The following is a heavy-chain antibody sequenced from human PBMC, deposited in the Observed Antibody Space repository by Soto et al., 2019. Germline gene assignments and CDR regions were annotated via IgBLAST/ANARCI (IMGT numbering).Heavy chain of an antibody. CDR2: VYYNGFT. CDR3: AGGLGELSPLVWLDP. V-gene: IGHV4-39*07. CDR1: GGSISSSNYY. Sequence: PSETLSLTCTVFGGSISSSNYYWGWIRQPPGKGLEWIGFVYYNGFTYFSPSLKSRVTISIDTSKNQFSLKLTSVTAADTAVYYCAGGLGELSPLVWLDPWGHGTLVTVSS. D-gene: IGHD3-16*02. J-gene: IGHJ5*02.